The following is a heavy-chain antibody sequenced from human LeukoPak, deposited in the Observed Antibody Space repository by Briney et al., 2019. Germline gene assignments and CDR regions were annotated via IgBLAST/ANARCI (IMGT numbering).Heavy chain of an antibody. J-gene: IGHJ4*02. CDR1: GFTFVTYT. CDR2: ISGRSYDL. Sequence: GGSLRLSCAASGFTFVTYTMNWVRQAPGKGLEWVSSISGRSYDLYYADSVKGRFTISRDDAKNSLYLQMNSLGVEDTAVYYCARNSYYYGSGSVFDYWGQGILVTVPS. V-gene: IGHV3-21*01. CDR3: ARNSYYYGSGSVFDY. D-gene: IGHD3-10*01.